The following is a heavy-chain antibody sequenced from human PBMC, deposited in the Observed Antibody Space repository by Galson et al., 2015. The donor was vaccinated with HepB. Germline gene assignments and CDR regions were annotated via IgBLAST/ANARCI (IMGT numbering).Heavy chain of an antibody. Sequence: SVKVSCKVSGYTLTELSMHWVRQAPGKGLEWMGGFDPEDGETIYAQKFQGRVTTTEDTSTDTAYMELSSLRSEDTAVYYCATVRSGGSYYYWGQGTLVTVSS. J-gene: IGHJ4*02. CDR2: FDPEDGET. CDR1: GYTLTELS. V-gene: IGHV1-24*01. CDR3: ATVRSGGSYYY. D-gene: IGHD1-26*01.